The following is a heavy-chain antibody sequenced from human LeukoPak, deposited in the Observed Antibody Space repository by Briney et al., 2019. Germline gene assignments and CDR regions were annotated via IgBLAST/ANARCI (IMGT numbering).Heavy chain of an antibody. D-gene: IGHD2-15*01. V-gene: IGHV4-4*07. CDR1: GGSISSYY. CDR2: IYTSGST. J-gene: IGHJ4*02. Sequence: SETLSLTCTVSGGSISSYYWSWIRQPAGKGLEWIGRIYTSGSTYYNPSLKSRVTMSVDTPKNQFSPNLTSVTAADTAVYYCTRGPQCSGFSCGFDYWGQGTLVTVSS. CDR3: TRGPQCSGFSCGFDY.